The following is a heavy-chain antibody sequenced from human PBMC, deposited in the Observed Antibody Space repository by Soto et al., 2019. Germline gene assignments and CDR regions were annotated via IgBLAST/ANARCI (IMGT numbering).Heavy chain of an antibody. Sequence: GGSLRLSCAASGFTFSSYSMNWVRQAPGKGLEWVSYISSSSSTIYYADSVKGRFTISRDNAKNSLYLQMNSLRDEDTAVYYCAREETYYDFWSGFSRPYGMDVWGQGTTVTVSS. CDR2: ISSSSSTI. V-gene: IGHV3-48*02. CDR1: GFTFSSYS. CDR3: AREETYYDFWSGFSRPYGMDV. D-gene: IGHD3-3*01. J-gene: IGHJ6*02.